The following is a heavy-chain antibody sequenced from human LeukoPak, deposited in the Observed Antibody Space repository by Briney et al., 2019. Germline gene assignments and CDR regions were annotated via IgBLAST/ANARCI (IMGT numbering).Heavy chain of an antibody. CDR2: IYYSGST. D-gene: IGHD2-2*02. Sequence: PSQTLSLTCTVSGGSISSGDYYWSWIRQPPGKGLEWIGYIYYSGSTYYNPSLKSRVTISVDTSKNQFSLKLSSVTAADTAVYYCARGKGQLLYGYYYYYYGMDVWGQGTTVTVSS. CDR3: ARGKGQLLYGYYYYYYGMDV. V-gene: IGHV4-30-4*01. J-gene: IGHJ6*02. CDR1: GGSISSGDYY.